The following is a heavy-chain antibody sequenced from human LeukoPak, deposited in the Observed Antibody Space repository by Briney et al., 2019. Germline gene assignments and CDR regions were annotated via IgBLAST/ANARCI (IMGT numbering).Heavy chain of an antibody. V-gene: IGHV3-23*01. D-gene: IGHD3-10*01. J-gene: IGHJ4*02. Sequence: GGSLRLSCAAAGFTFSSYAMSWVRQAPGKGLEWVSAISGSGGSTHYADSVKGRFTISRDNSKNTLYLQMNSLRAEDTAVYYCAKVLNYYGSGYFDYWGQGTLVTVSS. CDR3: AKVLNYYGSGYFDY. CDR2: ISGSGGST. CDR1: GFTFSSYA.